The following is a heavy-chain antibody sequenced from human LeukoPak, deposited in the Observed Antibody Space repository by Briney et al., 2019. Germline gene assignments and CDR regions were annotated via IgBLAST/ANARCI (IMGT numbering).Heavy chain of an antibody. CDR2: IYTSGST. Sequence: SETLSLTCTVSGGSISSGSYYWSWIRQPAGKGLEWIGRIYTSGSTNYNPSLKSRVTISVDTSKNQFSLKLSSVTAADTAVYYCARTGSSMYYYYYMDVXXXGXTVTVSS. D-gene: IGHD6-13*01. CDR3: ARTGSSMYYYYYMDV. CDR1: GGSISSGSYY. J-gene: IGHJ6*03. V-gene: IGHV4-61*02.